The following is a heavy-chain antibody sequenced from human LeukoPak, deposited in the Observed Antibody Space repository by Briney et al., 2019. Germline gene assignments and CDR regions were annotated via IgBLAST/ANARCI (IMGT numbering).Heavy chain of an antibody. CDR1: GGSISSYY. V-gene: IGHV4-4*07. Sequence: SGTLSLTCTVSGGSISSYYWSWIRQPAGKGLEWIGRIYTSGSTNYNPSLKSRVTMSVDTSKNQFSLKLSSVTAADTAVYYCARGRKWELPFDYWGQGTLVTVSS. D-gene: IGHD1-26*01. CDR2: IYTSGST. J-gene: IGHJ4*02. CDR3: ARGRKWELPFDY.